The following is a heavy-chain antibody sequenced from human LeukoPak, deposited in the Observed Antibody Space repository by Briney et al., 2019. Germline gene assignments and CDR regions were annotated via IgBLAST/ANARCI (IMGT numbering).Heavy chain of an antibody. D-gene: IGHD6-19*01. CDR1: GYXFTGYY. CDR2: INPNSGGT. V-gene: IGHV1-2*02. Sequence: ASVKVSCKASGYXFTGYYMHWVRQAPGQGLEWMGWINPNSGGTNYAQKFQGRVTMTRDTSISTAYMELSRLRSDDTAVYYCRVGGEIAVAGMRKLDNDYWGQGTLVTVSS. J-gene: IGHJ4*02. CDR3: RVGGEIAVAGMRKLDNDY.